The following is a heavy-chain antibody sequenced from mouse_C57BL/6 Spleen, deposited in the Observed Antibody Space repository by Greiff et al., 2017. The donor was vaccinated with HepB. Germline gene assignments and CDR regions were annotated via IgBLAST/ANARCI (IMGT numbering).Heavy chain of an antibody. CDR2: IDPNSGGT. Sequence: VQLQQSGAELVKPGASVKLSCKASGYTFTSYWMHWVKQRPGRGLEWIGRIDPNSGGTKYNEKFKSKATLTVDKPSSTAYMQLSSLTSEDSEVYYCARSRLYMDAMDYWGQGTSVTVSS. CDR1: GYTFTSYW. V-gene: IGHV1-72*01. J-gene: IGHJ4*01. D-gene: IGHD1-3*01. CDR3: ARSRLYMDAMDY.